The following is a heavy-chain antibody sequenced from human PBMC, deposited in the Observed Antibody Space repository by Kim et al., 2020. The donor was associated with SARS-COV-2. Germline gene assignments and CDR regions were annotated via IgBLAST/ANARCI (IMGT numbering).Heavy chain of an antibody. J-gene: IGHJ6*02. V-gene: IGHV3-48*02. D-gene: IGHD2-15*01. Sequence: RFTISRDNAKNSLYLQMNSLRDEDTAVYYCAMDDAENATIYYYYCGMDVWGQGTTVTVSS. CDR3: AMDDAENATIYYYYCGMDV.